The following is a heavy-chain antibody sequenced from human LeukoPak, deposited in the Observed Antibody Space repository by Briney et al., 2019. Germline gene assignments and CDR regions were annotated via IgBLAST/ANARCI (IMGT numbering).Heavy chain of an antibody. D-gene: IGHD3-10*01. V-gene: IGHV1-2*02. Sequence: GASVKVSCKASGYTFTGYYMYWVRQAPGQGLEWMGWINPNSGGTNYAQKFQGRVTMTRDTSISTAYIELTSLRSDDTAVYYCARAATYKSMVRGPDDAFDIWGQGTMVTVSS. J-gene: IGHJ3*02. CDR1: GYTFTGYY. CDR3: ARAATYKSMVRGPDDAFDI. CDR2: INPNSGGT.